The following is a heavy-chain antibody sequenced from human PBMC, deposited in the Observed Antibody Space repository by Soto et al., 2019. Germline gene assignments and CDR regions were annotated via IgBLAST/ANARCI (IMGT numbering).Heavy chain of an antibody. CDR2: IYYSGNT. V-gene: IGHV4-31*03. CDR3: ARESEGTHYYYGLDV. Sequence: SETLSLTCTVSGGSIRSGGYYWSWIRRHPGKGLEWIGYIYYSGNTYYNPSLKSRLSISVDTSKNQFSLKMSSVTAADTAMYYCARESEGTHYYYGLDVWGQGTTVTVSS. D-gene: IGHD1-1*01. J-gene: IGHJ6*02. CDR1: GGSIRSGGYY.